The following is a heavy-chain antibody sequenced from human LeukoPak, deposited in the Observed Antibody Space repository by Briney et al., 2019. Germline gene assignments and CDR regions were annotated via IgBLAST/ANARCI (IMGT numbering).Heavy chain of an antibody. V-gene: IGHV3-21*01. CDR3: ARDLTVGASHKSDY. CDR2: ISSSSSYI. D-gene: IGHD4-11*01. J-gene: IGHJ4*02. Sequence: GGSLRLSCAASGFSFSSYSLNWVRQAPGKGLEWVSSISSSSSYIFYADSVKGRFTISRDNDKNSLFLQMDSLRVEDTAVYFCARDLTVGASHKSDYWGQGTLVTVSS. CDR1: GFSFSSYS.